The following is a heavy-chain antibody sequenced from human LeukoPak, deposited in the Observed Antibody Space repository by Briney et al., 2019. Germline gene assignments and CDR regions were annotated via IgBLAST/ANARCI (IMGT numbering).Heavy chain of an antibody. J-gene: IGHJ4*02. CDR3: ARPRLTYYYDSSGFDY. D-gene: IGHD3-22*01. Sequence: GGSLRLSCAASGVTFSSYSMNWVRQAPGKGLEWVSSISSSSSYIYYADSVKGRFTISRDNAKNSLYLQMNSLRAEDTAVYYCARPRLTYYYDSSGFDYWGQGTLVTVSS. CDR1: GVTFSSYS. CDR2: ISSSSSYI. V-gene: IGHV3-21*01.